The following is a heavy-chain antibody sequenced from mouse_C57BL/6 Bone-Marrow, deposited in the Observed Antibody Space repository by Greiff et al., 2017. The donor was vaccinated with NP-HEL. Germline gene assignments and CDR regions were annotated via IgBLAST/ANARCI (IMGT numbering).Heavy chain of an antibody. J-gene: IGHJ3*01. D-gene: IGHD2-4*01. CDR1: GYTFTSYW. V-gene: IGHV1-59*01. Sequence: QVQLKQPGAELVRPGTSVKLSCKASGYTFTSYWMHWVKQRPGQGLEWIGVIDPSDSYTNYNQKFKGKATLTVDTSSSTAYMQLSSLTSEDSAVYYCSYYDYPWFAYWGQGTLVTVSA. CDR2: IDPSDSYT. CDR3: SYYDYPWFAY.